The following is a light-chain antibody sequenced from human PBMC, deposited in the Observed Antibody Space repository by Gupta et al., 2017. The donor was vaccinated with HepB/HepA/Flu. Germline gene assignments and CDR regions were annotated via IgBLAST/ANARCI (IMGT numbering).Light chain of an antibody. Sequence: IVLTQSPATLSLSPGERATLSCRASQSVSRYLAWYQQKPGQAPRLLIYDASNRVTGIPARSSGSGSETDFTLTISSLEPEDFAVYYCQQRSNWPLTFGGGTKVESK. CDR3: QQRSNWPLT. CDR1: QSVSRY. CDR2: DAS. V-gene: IGKV3-11*01. J-gene: IGKJ4*01.